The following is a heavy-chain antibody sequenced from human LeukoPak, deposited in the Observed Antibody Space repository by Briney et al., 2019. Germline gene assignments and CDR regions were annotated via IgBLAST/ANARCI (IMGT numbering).Heavy chain of an antibody. CDR2: INHSGST. V-gene: IGHV4-34*01. D-gene: IGHD2-2*01. Sequence: SETLSLTCAVYGGSFSGYYWSWIHQPPGKGLEWIGEINHSGSTNYNPSLKSRVTISVDTSKNQSSLKLSSVTAADTAVYYCARGGGLVVVPAAYNWFDPWGQGTLVTVSS. J-gene: IGHJ5*02. CDR1: GGSFSGYY. CDR3: ARGGGLVVVPAAYNWFDP.